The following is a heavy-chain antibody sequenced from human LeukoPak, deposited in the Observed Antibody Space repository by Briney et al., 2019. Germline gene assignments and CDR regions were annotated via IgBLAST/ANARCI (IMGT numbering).Heavy chain of an antibody. Sequence: PGGSLRLSCAASGFTFSTYTMNWVRQAPGKGLEWISYISSRSTTIYYANSVKGRFTISRDNAQNSLYLQMSRPRDDDTALYYCARGQPRIAVADYYFDFWGQGALVTVSS. D-gene: IGHD6-19*01. J-gene: IGHJ4*02. CDR1: GFTFSTYT. V-gene: IGHV3-48*02. CDR2: ISSRSTTI. CDR3: ARGQPRIAVADYYFDF.